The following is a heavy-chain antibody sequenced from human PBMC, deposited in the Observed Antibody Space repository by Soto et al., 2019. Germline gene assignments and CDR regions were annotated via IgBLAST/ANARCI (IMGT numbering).Heavy chain of an antibody. D-gene: IGHD2-2*02. Sequence: GGSLRLSCAASGFTFSSYGMHWVRQAPGKGLEWVAVISYDGSNKYYADSVKGRFTISRDNSKNTLYLQMNSLRAEDTAVYYCAKDGFDCSSTSCYNYYYYGMDVWGQGTTVTVSS. J-gene: IGHJ6*02. CDR2: ISYDGSNK. CDR1: GFTFSSYG. V-gene: IGHV3-30*18. CDR3: AKDGFDCSSTSCYNYYYYGMDV.